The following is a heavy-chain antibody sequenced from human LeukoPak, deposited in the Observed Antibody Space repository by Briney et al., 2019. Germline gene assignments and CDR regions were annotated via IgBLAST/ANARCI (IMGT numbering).Heavy chain of an antibody. CDR3: ARGGAFDI. Sequence: VASVKVSCKASGYTFPNYGISWVRQAPGQGLEWMGWISTYNGDTNYAQKLQGRVTMTTDTSTNTAYMELRSLRSDDTAVYYCARGGAFDIWGQGTMVTVSS. V-gene: IGHV1-18*01. CDR1: GYTFPNYG. J-gene: IGHJ3*02. CDR2: ISTYNGDT.